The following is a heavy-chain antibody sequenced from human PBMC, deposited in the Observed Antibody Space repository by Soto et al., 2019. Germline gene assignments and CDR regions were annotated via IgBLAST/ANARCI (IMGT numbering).Heavy chain of an antibody. Sequence: GASVKVSCKASGYTFTSYGISWVRQAPGQGLEWMGWISAYNGNTNYAQKLQGRVTMTTDTSTSTAYMELRSLRSDDTAVYYCARDNSRYSYDMMGWYYFDYWGQGTLVTVSS. J-gene: IGHJ4*02. CDR1: GYTFTSYG. D-gene: IGHD5-18*01. CDR3: ARDNSRYSYDMMGWYYFDY. CDR2: ISAYNGNT. V-gene: IGHV1-18*01.